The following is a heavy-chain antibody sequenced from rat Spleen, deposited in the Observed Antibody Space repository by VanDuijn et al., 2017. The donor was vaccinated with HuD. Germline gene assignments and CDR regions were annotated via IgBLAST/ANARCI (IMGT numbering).Heavy chain of an antibody. J-gene: IGHJ3*01. V-gene: IGHV5-58*01. Sequence: EVQLVETGGGLVQPGRSLKLSCVASGFTFSRYWMYWIRQAPGKGLEWVASVSPTGGSTYYRDSVKGRFTFSRDNAKSTLYLQMDSLRSEDTATYYCTAHGNRISRFAYWGQGTLVTVSS. CDR3: TAHGNRISRFAY. CDR1: GFTFSRYW. D-gene: IGHD2-7*01. CDR2: VSPTGGST.